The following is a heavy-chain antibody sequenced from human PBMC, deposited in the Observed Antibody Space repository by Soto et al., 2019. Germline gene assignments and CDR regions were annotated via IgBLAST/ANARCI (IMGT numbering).Heavy chain of an antibody. Sequence: SETLSLTCTVSGGSISGTDYYLTWIRQPPWKGLEWIGYIYSSGATSYNPSLESRVTISGDTSKNQFSLKLNSVTAADTAVYYCARDRGSDYDSTSGYYYYWGQGTLVTVSS. J-gene: IGHJ4*02. CDR1: GGSISGTDYY. D-gene: IGHD3-22*01. V-gene: IGHV4-30-4*01. CDR3: ARDRGSDYDSTSGYYYY. CDR2: IYSSGAT.